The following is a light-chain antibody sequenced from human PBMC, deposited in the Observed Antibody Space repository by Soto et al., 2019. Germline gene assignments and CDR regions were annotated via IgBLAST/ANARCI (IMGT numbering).Light chain of an antibody. CDR1: QGLLHSNGYNY. Sequence: DIVMTQSPLSLPVTPGEPASISCRSSQGLLHSNGYNYLDWYLQKPGQSPQLLIYLGSNRASGVPDRFSGSGSGTDFTLKISRVEAEDAGVYYCMQALQTPYTFGQGTKLEIK. CDR3: MQALQTPYT. V-gene: IGKV2-28*01. CDR2: LGS. J-gene: IGKJ2*01.